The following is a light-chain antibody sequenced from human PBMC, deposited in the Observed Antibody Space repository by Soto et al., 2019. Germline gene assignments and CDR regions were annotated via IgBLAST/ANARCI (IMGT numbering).Light chain of an antibody. Sequence: DIQTTQSPSSLSASVGDRVTITCRASENISSYLHWYQQKPGKAPKLVIYAASSLQTGVPSRLGVSGSGTDFSLAICSLQPVDFSTYYGQQGYSTPRTFGQGTKVEVK. J-gene: IGKJ1*01. V-gene: IGKV1-39*01. CDR1: ENISSY. CDR2: AAS. CDR3: QQGYSTPRT.